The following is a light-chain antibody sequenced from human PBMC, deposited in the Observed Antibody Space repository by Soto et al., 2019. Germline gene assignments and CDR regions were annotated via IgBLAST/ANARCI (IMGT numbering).Light chain of an antibody. V-gene: IGKV3-20*01. CDR1: QSVTSNY. CDR3: QQYGSSPFT. J-gene: IGKJ3*01. Sequence: EIVLTQSPGTLSLSPGERATLSCRASQSVTSNYLAWHQQKPGQAPRLLIYDASTRAAGIPDRFSGSGSGTDFTLTISRPEPEDFAVYYCQQYGSSPFTFGPGTKVDIK. CDR2: DAS.